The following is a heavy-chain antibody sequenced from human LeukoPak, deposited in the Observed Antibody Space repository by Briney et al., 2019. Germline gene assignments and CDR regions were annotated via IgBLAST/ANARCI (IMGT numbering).Heavy chain of an antibody. Sequence: PSETLSLTCAVYGGSFSGYYWSWIRQPPGKGLEWIGEINHSGSTNYNPSLKSRVTISVDTSKNQFSLKLSSVTAADTAVYYCARGQRRITMVRGAGPYSNWFDPWGQGTLVTVSS. CDR2: INHSGST. CDR3: ARGQRRITMVRGAGPYSNWFDP. J-gene: IGHJ5*02. CDR1: GGSFSGYY. D-gene: IGHD3-10*01. V-gene: IGHV4-34*01.